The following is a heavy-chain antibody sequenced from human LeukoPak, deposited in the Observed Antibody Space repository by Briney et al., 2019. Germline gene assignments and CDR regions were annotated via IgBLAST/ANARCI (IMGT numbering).Heavy chain of an antibody. CDR1: GGSVSSYY. V-gene: IGHV4-59*02. Sequence: SETLSLTCTVSGGSVSSYYWSWVRRPPGRGLEWIAYLSHSGSSDSNPSLTSRVATLVDTSKNQFSLKLTSVTAADTAVYYCARARYANAWYAFDIWGHGTMVTVSS. J-gene: IGHJ3*02. D-gene: IGHD2-2*01. CDR2: LSHSGSS. CDR3: ARARYANAWYAFDI.